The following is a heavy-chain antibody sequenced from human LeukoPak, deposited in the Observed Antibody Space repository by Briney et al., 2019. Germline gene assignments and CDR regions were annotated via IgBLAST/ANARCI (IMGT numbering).Heavy chain of an antibody. Sequence: GGSLRLSCAASGFTFSSYSMNWVRQAPGKGLEWVSYISSSSSSIYYADSAKGRFTISRDNAKNSLYLQMNSLRAEDTAVYYCARDRVAAAAGTGDYWGQGTLVTVSS. D-gene: IGHD6-13*01. CDR3: ARDRVAAAAGTGDY. CDR1: GFTFSSYS. CDR2: ISSSSSSI. V-gene: IGHV3-48*01. J-gene: IGHJ4*02.